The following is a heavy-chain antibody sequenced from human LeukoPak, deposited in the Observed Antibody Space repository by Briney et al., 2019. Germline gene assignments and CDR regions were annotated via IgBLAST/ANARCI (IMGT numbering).Heavy chain of an antibody. V-gene: IGHV3-33*01. D-gene: IGHD3-22*01. CDR1: GFTFSSYD. CDR3: AREFDYYDSSGYLN. J-gene: IGHJ4*02. CDR2: IWYDGNNK. Sequence: GGSLRLSCAAPGFTFSSYDMLWVRQAPRKGLDWVSVIWYDGNNKDYADSVKGRFTISRDNSKNTLYLQMNSLRAEDTAVYYCAREFDYYDSSGYLNWGQGTLVTVSS.